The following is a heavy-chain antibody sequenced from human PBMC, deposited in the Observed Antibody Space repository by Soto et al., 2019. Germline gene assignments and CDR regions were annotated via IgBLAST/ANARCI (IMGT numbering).Heavy chain of an antibody. J-gene: IGHJ3*01. CDR3: ASGGSGHYYNIIGAMDV. CDR2: INPKTGGT. Sequence: QVQLVQPGAEVKKPGASVKVSCKSSGYRFSGHFIHWVRQAPGQGLEWMGWINPKTGGTNYAQKIRDWVNMTRDTSINTLYMEVKRLRADDTAVYYCASGGSGHYYNIIGAMDVWGRGTMVTVSP. CDR1: GYRFSGHF. D-gene: IGHD3-10*01. V-gene: IGHV1-2*04.